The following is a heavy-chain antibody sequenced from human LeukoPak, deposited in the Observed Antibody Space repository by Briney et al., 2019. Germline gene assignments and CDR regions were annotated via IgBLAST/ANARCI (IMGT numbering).Heavy chain of an antibody. CDR1: GFSFTTSGEA. J-gene: IGHJ4*02. D-gene: IGHD3-10*01. Sequence: SGPTLVNPTQTLTLTCSSSGFSFTTSGEAVAWIRQPPGKALEWLALVYWDDDQRFNPSLRSRLSISRDTSNNQVVLTMTNMDPVDTATYYCAHKTFVQLWFHFDYWGQGNLVTVSS. CDR2: VYWDDDQ. CDR3: AHKTFVQLWFHFDY. V-gene: IGHV2-5*02.